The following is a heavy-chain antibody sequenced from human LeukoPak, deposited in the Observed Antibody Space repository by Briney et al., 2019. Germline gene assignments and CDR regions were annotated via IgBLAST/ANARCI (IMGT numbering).Heavy chain of an antibody. V-gene: IGHV3-33*01. CDR3: ARASHYYDSSPSDY. D-gene: IGHD3-22*01. CDR2: IWYDGSNK. J-gene: IGHJ4*02. CDR1: GFTLSSYD. Sequence: GGSLRLSCAASGFTLSSYDIHWVRQAPGKGLEWVAVIWYDGSNKYYADSVKGRFTISRDNSKNTLYLQMNSLRVEDTAVYFCARASHYYDSSPSDYWGQGTLVTVSS.